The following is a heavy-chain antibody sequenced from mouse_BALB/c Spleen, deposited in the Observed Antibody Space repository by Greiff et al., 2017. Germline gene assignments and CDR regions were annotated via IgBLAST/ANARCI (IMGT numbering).Heavy chain of an antibody. CDR2: INPSNGGT. D-gene: IGHD1-1*01. V-gene: IGHV1S81*02. CDR1: GYTFTSYY. Sequence: VQLQQPGAELVKPGASVKLSCKASGYTFTSYYLYWVKQRPGQGLEWIGGINPSNGGTNFNEKFKSKATLTVDKSSSTAYMQLSSLTSEDSAVYYCTRGDYYGGAMDYWGQGTSVTVSS. J-gene: IGHJ4*01. CDR3: TRGDYYGGAMDY.